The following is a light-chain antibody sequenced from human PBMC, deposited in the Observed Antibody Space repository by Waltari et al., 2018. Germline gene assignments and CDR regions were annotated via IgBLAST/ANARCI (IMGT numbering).Light chain of an antibody. CDR1: TSHVGNYAL. J-gene: IGLJ1*01. V-gene: IGLV2-23*02. CDR2: EVI. Sequence: QSALTQPASVSGTLGPSITIPCTGTTSHVGNYALGSWYQQHPGKAPKLLICEVIKRPSGVSSRFSGSKSGNTASLTISGLQAEDEADYYCCSYAGRGTYVFGSGTKVTVL. CDR3: CSYAGRGTYV.